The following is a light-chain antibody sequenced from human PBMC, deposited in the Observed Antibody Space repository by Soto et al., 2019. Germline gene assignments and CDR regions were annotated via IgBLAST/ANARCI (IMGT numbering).Light chain of an antibody. CDR2: DAP. V-gene: IGKV1-5*01. CDR3: QHYHGWPIT. Sequence: DIQMTQSPSTLSAFVGDRVTITCRASQSIGRWLAWYQQKPGKAPKLLIYDAPTRATGIPARFSGSGSGTEFTLTISSLQSEDFAVYYCQHYHGWPITFGQGTRLEIK. CDR1: QSIGRW. J-gene: IGKJ5*01.